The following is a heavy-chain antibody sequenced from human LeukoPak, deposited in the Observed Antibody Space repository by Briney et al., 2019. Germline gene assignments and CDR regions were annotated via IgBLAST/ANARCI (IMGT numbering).Heavy chain of an antibody. CDR1: GFTFSSYA. CDR3: ARVRLAWLDSRWFDP. D-gene: IGHD3-16*01. CDR2: ISGSGGST. Sequence: GGSLRLSCAASGFTFSSYAMSWVRQAPGKGLEWVSAISGSGGSTYYADSVKGRFTISRDNAKNTLYLQMNSLRAEDTAVYYCARVRLAWLDSRWFDPWGQGTLVTVSS. J-gene: IGHJ5*02. V-gene: IGHV3-23*01.